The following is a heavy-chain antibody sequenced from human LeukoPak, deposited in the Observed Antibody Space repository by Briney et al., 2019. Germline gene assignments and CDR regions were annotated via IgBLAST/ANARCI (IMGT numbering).Heavy chain of an antibody. J-gene: IGHJ4*02. CDR2: ISSSGSTI. Sequence: GGSLRLSCAASGFTFSDYYMSWIRQAPGKGLEWVSYISSSGSTIYYADSVKGRFTISRDNSKNTVYLQLNNLRDEDTAVYYCAKDSERYGVLEYWGQGTLVSVSA. CDR3: AKDSERYGVLEY. V-gene: IGHV3-11*01. CDR1: GFTFSDYY. D-gene: IGHD4-17*01.